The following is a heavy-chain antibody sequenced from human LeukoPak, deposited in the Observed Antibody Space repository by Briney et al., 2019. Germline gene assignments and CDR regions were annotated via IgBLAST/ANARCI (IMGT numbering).Heavy chain of an antibody. D-gene: IGHD3-16*02. CDR1: GFTFSDYS. CDR3: ARDYLSGFDY. V-gene: IGHV3-48*01. CDR2: ISSSSSTI. J-gene: IGHJ4*02. Sequence: GGSLRLSCAASGFTFSDYSMNWVRQAPGKGLEWVSYISSSSSTIYYAGSVKGRFTISRDNAKNSLYLQMNSLRGEDTAVYYCARDYLSGFDYWGQGTLVTVSS.